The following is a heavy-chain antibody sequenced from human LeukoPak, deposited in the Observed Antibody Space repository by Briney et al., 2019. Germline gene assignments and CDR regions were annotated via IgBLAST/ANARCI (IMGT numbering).Heavy chain of an antibody. CDR3: ARDQWGYYDSSGYYYFDY. CDR1: GGSINSYY. CDR2: VYYSGNT. D-gene: IGHD3-22*01. J-gene: IGHJ4*02. Sequence: PSETLSLTCTVSGGSINSYYWSWIRQPPGKGLEWIGYVYYSGNTNYNPSLKSRVTISLDTSKNQFSLKLSSVTAADTAVYYCARDQWGYYDSSGYYYFDYWGQGTLVTVSS. V-gene: IGHV4-59*12.